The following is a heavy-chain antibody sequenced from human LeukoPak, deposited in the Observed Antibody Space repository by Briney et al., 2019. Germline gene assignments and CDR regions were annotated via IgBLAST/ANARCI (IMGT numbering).Heavy chain of an antibody. CDR1: GFTFSSYG. D-gene: IGHD3-22*01. J-gene: IGHJ4*02. V-gene: IGHV3-33*01. Sequence: GSLRLSCAASGFTFSSYGMHWVRQAPGKGLEWVAVIWYDGSNKYYADSVKGRFTISRDNSKNTLYLQMNSLRAEDTAVYYCARVRLPSYYYESSGYSDYWGQGTLVTVSS. CDR3: ARVRLPSYYYESSGYSDY. CDR2: IWYDGSNK.